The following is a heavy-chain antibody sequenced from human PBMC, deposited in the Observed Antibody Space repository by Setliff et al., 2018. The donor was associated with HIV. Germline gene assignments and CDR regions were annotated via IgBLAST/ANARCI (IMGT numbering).Heavy chain of an antibody. CDR2: IRYDGNNK. Sequence: PGGSLRLSCATSGFTFSSHGIHWVRQAPGKGLEWVAFIRYDGNNKYYADSVKGRFTISRDNSKNTLDLQMNSLRAEDTAVYYCAKDHESSGWFRGYIDYWGPGTLVTAPQ. CDR3: AKDHESSGWFRGYIDY. D-gene: IGHD6-19*01. J-gene: IGHJ4*02. V-gene: IGHV3-30*02. CDR1: GFTFSSHG.